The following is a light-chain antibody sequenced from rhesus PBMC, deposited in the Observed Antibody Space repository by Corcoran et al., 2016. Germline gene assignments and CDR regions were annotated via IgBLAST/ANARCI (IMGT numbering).Light chain of an antibody. CDR1: QGITND. J-gene: IGKJ2*01. Sequence: DIQMTQSPSSLSASVGDRVTITCRASQGITNDLAWYQQKPGENPKLLIYEASSLQSGIPSRFSGSGSGTDFTLTISSLQPEDFATYYCQHYYSTPYSFDQGTKVEIK. CDR3: QHYYSTPYS. CDR2: EAS. V-gene: IGKV1-25*01.